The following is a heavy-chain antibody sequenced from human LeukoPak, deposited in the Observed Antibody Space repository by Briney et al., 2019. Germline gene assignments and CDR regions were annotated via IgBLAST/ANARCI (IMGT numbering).Heavy chain of an antibody. CDR1: GGTFSSYA. CDR2: ISAYNGNT. J-gene: IGHJ6*03. CDR3: ASPPYYMDV. V-gene: IGHV1-18*01. Sequence: ASVKVSCKASGGTFSSYAISWVRQAPGQGLEWMGWISAYNGNTNYAQKLQGRVTMTTDTSTSTAYMELRSLRSDDTAVYYCASPPYYMDVWGKGTTVTVSS.